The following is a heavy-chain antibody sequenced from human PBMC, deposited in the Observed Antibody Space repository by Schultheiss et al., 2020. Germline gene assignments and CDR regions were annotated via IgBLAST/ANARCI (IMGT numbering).Heavy chain of an antibody. CDR2: FYQDGSS. CDR1: GYSISRGYY. Sequence: SETLSLTCTVSGYSISRGYYWCWVRQTPEKVQEWIGSFYQDGSSYYNPTLKSRVAISLDRSNNQFSLRLRTVTAADTAVYYCARSPWDCTDTSCWAYYFDYWGQGTLVTVSS. J-gene: IGHJ4*02. CDR3: ARSPWDCTDTSCWAYYFDY. V-gene: IGHV4-38-2*02. D-gene: IGHD2-8*02.